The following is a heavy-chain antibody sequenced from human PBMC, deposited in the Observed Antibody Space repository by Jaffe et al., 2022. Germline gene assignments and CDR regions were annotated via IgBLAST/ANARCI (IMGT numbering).Heavy chain of an antibody. CDR1: GFTFSSYA. J-gene: IGHJ3*02. CDR3: AILSIAVAGADAFDI. Sequence: EVQLVESGGGLVQPGGSLRLSCAASGFTFSSYAMHWVRQAPGKGLEYVSAISSNGGSTYYANSVKGRFTISRDNSKNTLYLQMGSLRAEDMAVYYCAILSIAVAGADAFDIWGQGTMVTVSS. D-gene: IGHD6-19*01. V-gene: IGHV3-64*01. CDR2: ISSNGGST.